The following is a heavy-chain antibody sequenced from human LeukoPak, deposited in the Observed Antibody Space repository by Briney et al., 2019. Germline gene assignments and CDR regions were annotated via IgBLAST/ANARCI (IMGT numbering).Heavy chain of an antibody. CDR1: GGTFSSYA. J-gene: IGHJ4*02. Sequence: SVKVSCKASGGTFSSYAISWVRQAPGQGLEWMGGIIPIFGTANYAQKFQGRVTITADESTSTAYMELSNLRSEDTAVYYCARSQRQLAPYYFDYWGQGTLVTVSS. CDR3: ARSQRQLAPYYFDY. D-gene: IGHD6-13*01. CDR2: IIPIFGTA. V-gene: IGHV1-69*01.